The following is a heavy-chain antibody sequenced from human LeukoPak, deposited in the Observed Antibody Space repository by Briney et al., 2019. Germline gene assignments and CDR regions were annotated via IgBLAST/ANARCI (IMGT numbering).Heavy chain of an antibody. CDR2: IYYSGST. V-gene: IGHV4-31*11. CDR3: ARVRLFVAP. D-gene: IGHD3-16*02. J-gene: IGHJ5*02. Sequence: SETLSLTCAVYGGSFSGYYWSWIRQHPGKGLEWIGYIYYSGSTYYNPSLKSRVTISVDTSKNQFSLKLSSVTAADTAVYYCARVRLFVAPWGQGTLVTVSS. CDR1: GGSFSGYY.